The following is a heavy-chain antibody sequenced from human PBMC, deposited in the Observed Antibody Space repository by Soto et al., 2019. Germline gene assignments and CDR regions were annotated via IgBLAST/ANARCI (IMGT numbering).Heavy chain of an antibody. V-gene: IGHV2-26*01. CDR3: ARVNWNYFSSIDY. D-gene: IGHD1-7*01. Sequence: QGTLKESGPVLVKPTETLTLTCTLSGFSLSNARMGVSWIRQPPGKALEGLAHIFSNDEKSYSPSLKSRRTISNDTSKSQVVLTMTTMDPVDTATYYCARVNWNYFSSIDYWGQGTLVTVSS. CDR1: GFSLSNARMG. J-gene: IGHJ4*02. CDR2: IFSNDEK.